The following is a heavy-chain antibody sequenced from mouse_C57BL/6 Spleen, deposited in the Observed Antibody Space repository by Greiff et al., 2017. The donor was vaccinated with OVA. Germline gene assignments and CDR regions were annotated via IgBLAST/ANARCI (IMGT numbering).Heavy chain of an antibody. CDR2: IRNKANNHAT. V-gene: IGHV6-6*01. Sequence: VQLKESGGGLVQPGGSMKLSCAASGFTFSDAWMDWVRQSPEKGLEWVAEIRNKANNHATYYAESVKGRFTISRDDSKSSVYLQMNSLRAEDTGIYYCTRKSSYLYFDVWGTGTTVTVSS. CDR3: TRKSSYLYFDV. J-gene: IGHJ1*03. D-gene: IGHD1-1*01. CDR1: GFTFSDAW.